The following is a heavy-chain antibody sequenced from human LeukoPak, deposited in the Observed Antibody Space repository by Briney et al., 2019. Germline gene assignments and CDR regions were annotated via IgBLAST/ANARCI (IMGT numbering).Heavy chain of an antibody. Sequence: GESLKISCKGSGYSFTSYWIGWVRPMPGKGLEWMGIIYPGDSDTRYSPSFQGQVTISADKSISTAYLQWSSLKASDTAMYYCARRVEIVVGATYFDYWGQGTLVTVSS. D-gene: IGHD1-26*01. CDR2: IYPGDSDT. J-gene: IGHJ4*02. CDR1: GYSFTSYW. V-gene: IGHV5-51*01. CDR3: ARRVEIVVGATYFDY.